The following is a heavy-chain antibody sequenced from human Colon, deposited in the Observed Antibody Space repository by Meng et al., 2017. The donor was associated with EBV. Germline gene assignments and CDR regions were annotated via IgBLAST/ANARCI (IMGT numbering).Heavy chain of an antibody. CDR1: GGSCSGYY. CDR3: ARRTTVNLRSFDS. CDR2: INHSGST. J-gene: IGHJ4*02. D-gene: IGHD4-17*01. Sequence: QIQRCGADLLKLSKSLSLTCAVSGGSCSGYYWSWIRQAPGKGLEWIGEINHSGSTKFNPSLESRVSISVDTSENQVSLKLTSVTAADTAVYYCARRTTVNLRSFDSWGQGTLVTVSS. V-gene: IGHV4-34*01.